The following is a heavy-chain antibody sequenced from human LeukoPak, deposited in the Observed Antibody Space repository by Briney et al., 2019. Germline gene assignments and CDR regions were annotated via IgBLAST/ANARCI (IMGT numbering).Heavy chain of an antibody. CDR2: SNPRGGST. J-gene: IGHJ4*02. Sequence: ASVTVYCKATGYTFTSYYMHWVRQAAAPGREWMGISNPRGGSTSYAQKFQGRVTITRDTSTSTVYMELSSLRSEDTAVYYCARDPTYGDYGGFFDYWGQGTLVTVSS. CDR1: GYTFTSYY. CDR3: ARDPTYGDYGGFFDY. V-gene: IGHV1-46*01. D-gene: IGHD4-17*01.